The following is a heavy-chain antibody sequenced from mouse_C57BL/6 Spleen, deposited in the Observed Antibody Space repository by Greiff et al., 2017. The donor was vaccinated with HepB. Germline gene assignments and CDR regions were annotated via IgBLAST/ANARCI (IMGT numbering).Heavy chain of an antibody. D-gene: IGHD1-1*01. Sequence: EVMLVESGPVLVKPGASVKMSCKASGYTFTDYYMNWVKQSHGKSLEWIGVINPYNGGTSYNQKFKGKATLTVDKSSSTAYMELNSLTSEDSAVYYCARKLGTTVDYAMDYWGQGTSVTVSS. CDR3: ARKLGTTVDYAMDY. J-gene: IGHJ4*01. CDR2: INPYNGGT. CDR1: GYTFTDYY. V-gene: IGHV1-19*01.